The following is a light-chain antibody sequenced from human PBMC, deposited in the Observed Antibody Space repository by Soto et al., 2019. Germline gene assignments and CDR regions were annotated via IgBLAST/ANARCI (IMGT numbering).Light chain of an antibody. CDR1: SSDVGGYNF. Sequence: QSALTQPDSVSGSPEQSITISCTGTSSDVGGYNFVSWYQQHPDKAPKLMIYDVTNRPSGVSNRFSGSKSGNTASLTISGRQAEDEADYYCSLYTSISTYVFATGTKLTVL. J-gene: IGLJ1*01. CDR3: SLYTSISTYV. V-gene: IGLV2-14*01. CDR2: DVT.